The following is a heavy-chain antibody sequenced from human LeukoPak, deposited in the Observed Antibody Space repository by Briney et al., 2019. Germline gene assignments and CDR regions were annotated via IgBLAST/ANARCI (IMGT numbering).Heavy chain of an antibody. CDR1: GYTFTSYD. Sequence: ASVKVSCKASGYTFTSYDINWVRQATGQGLEWMGWMNPNSGNTGYAQKFQGRVTMTRDTSTSTVYMELSSLRSEDTAVYYCARDPGSYEGYWGQGTLVTVSS. V-gene: IGHV1-8*01. CDR3: ARDPGSYEGY. D-gene: IGHD3-16*01. J-gene: IGHJ4*02. CDR2: MNPNSGNT.